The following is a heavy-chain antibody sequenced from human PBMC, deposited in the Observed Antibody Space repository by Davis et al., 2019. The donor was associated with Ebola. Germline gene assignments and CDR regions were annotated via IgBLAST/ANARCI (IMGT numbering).Heavy chain of an antibody. CDR3: VRRDYSNYHDAFDI. D-gene: IGHD4-11*01. V-gene: IGHV3-53*01. CDR2: VYTGDNT. J-gene: IGHJ3*02. Sequence: PGGSLRLSCTASGFSVSTYFMSWVRQAPGKGLEWVSVVYTGDNTFYADSVRGRFTISRDHYKNTVYLQMNSLRAEDTAIYYCVRRDYSNYHDAFDIWGHGTMVTVFS. CDR1: GFSVSTYF.